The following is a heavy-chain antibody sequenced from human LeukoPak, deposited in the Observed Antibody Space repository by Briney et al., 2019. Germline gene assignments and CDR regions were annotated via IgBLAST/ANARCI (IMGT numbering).Heavy chain of an antibody. CDR1: GGSFSGYY. V-gene: IGHV4-34*01. CDR3: ARNDYSQRYYGMDV. D-gene: IGHD1-1*01. CDR2: INHSGST. J-gene: IGHJ6*02. Sequence: SETLSLTCAVYGGSFSGYYWSWIRQPPGKGLEWIGEINHSGSTNYNPSLKSRVTISVDTSKNQFSLKLSSVTAADTAVYYCARNDYSQRYYGMDVWGQGTTVTVSS.